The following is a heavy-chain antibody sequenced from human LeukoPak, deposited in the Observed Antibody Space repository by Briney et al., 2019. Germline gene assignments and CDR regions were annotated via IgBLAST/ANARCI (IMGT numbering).Heavy chain of an antibody. Sequence: SVKVSCKAFGGTFSSYAISWVRQAPGQGLEWMGGIIPIFGTANYAQKFQGRVTITADESTSTAYMELSSLRSEDTAVYYCASPEYSSSLLDYYXGMDVWGQGXXVXVXS. J-gene: IGHJ6*02. CDR3: ASPEYSSSLLDYYXGMDV. CDR1: GGTFSSYA. D-gene: IGHD6-6*01. CDR2: IIPIFGTA. V-gene: IGHV1-69*13.